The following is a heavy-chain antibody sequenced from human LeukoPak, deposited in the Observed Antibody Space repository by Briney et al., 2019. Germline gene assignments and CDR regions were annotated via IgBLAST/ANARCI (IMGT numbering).Heavy chain of an antibody. CDR3: ASVPRRYCSGGSCSKGGYYYYYMDV. Sequence: SETLSLTCTVSGGSISSYYWSWIRQPAGKGLEWIGRMYTSGSTHYNPSLKSRVTISVDKSKNQFSLKLSSVTAADTAVYYCASVPRRYCSGGSCSKGGYYYYYMDVWGKGTTVTVSS. J-gene: IGHJ6*03. CDR2: MYTSGST. CDR1: GGSISSYY. V-gene: IGHV4-4*07. D-gene: IGHD2-15*01.